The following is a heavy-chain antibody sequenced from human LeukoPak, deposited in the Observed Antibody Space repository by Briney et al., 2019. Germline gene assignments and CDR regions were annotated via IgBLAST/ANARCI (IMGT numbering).Heavy chain of an antibody. CDR2: ISGSGSST. CDR1: GFTFSNYA. CDR3: AKDIGSRTREIYYYYGMDV. J-gene: IGHJ6*02. Sequence: PGGSLRLSCGASGFTFSNYAMKWVRQAPGKGLEWVSSISGSGSSTYYADSVKGRFTISRDNAKNSLYLQMNSLRAEDTALYYCAKDIGSRTREIYYYYGMDVWGQGTTVTVSS. V-gene: IGHV3-23*01. D-gene: IGHD3-16*02.